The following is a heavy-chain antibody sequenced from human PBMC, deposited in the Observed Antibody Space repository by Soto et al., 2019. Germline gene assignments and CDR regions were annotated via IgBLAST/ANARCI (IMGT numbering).Heavy chain of an antibody. CDR1: GGSISSGGYY. CDR2: ISSRGST. Sequence: QVQLQESGPGLVQPSQTLSLTCTVSGGSISSGGYYWSGIRQHPGTGLEWIVPISSRGSTYYNTSLKSRVTISVDTSRNQFSLIVNSVTAADTAVYYCARGVLHWGQGTLVTVSS. V-gene: IGHV4-31*03. CDR3: ARGVLH. J-gene: IGHJ4*01.